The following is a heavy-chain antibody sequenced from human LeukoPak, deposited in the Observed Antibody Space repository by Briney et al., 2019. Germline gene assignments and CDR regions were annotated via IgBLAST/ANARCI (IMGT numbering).Heavy chain of an antibody. CDR1: GFPLTSDA. Sequence: GGSLRLSCAASGFPLTSDAMSWVRQASGEGLEWVSATSSSDPGTYYADSVRGRFTISRDNSKNTLYLQMNSLRAEDTAVYYCAREFGSDAFDIWGQGTMVTVSS. J-gene: IGHJ3*02. CDR3: AREFGSDAFDI. CDR2: TSSSDPGT. D-gene: IGHD3-10*01. V-gene: IGHV3-23*01.